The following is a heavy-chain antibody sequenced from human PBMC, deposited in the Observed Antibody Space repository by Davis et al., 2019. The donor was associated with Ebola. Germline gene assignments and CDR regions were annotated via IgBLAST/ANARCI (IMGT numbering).Heavy chain of an antibody. CDR2: ISAYNGNT. J-gene: IGHJ6*02. CDR1: GYTFTSYG. D-gene: IGHD1-14*01. CDR3: ARGPPGSALYYYGMDV. V-gene: IGHV1-18*01. Sequence: AASVKVSCKASGYTFTSYGISWVRQAPGQGLEWMGWISAYNGNTNYAQKLQGRVTMTTDTSTSTAYMELRSLRSEDTAVYYCARGPPGSALYYYGMDVWGQGTTVTVSS.